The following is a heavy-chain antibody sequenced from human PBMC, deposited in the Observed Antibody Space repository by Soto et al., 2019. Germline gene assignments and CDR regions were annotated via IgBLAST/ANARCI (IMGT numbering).Heavy chain of an antibody. J-gene: IGHJ4*02. CDR1: GFTFSDHY. CDR3: ARVGEGRVGAPD. V-gene: IGHV3-72*01. D-gene: IGHD1-26*01. Sequence: EVQLVESGGGLVQPGGSLRLSCAASGFTFSDHYMDWVRQAPGKGLEWVGRTRNKANSYTTEYAASVKGRFTISRXXSKNSLYLQMNSLKTEDTAVYYCARVGEGRVGAPDWGQGTLVTVSS. CDR2: TRNKANSYTT.